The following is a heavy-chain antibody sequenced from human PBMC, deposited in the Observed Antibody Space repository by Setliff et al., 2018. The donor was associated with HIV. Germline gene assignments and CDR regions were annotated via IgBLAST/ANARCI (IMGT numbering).Heavy chain of an antibody. CDR1: GYTFIIYY. D-gene: IGHD6-19*01. V-gene: IGHV1-46*01. CDR2: INPSGGST. J-gene: IGHJ4*02. Sequence: ASVKISCKASGYTFIIYYLHWVRQAPGQGLEWMGIINPSGGSTSYAPKFQGRVTMTRDTSTSTVYMELSSLRSEDTAMYYCAGGDKSDSSAYVDSWGQGTLVTVSS. CDR3: AGGDKSDSSAYVDS.